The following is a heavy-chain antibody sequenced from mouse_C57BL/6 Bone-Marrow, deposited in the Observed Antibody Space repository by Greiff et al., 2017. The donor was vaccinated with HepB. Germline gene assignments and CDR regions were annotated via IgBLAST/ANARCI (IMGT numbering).Heavy chain of an antibody. CDR2: IDPSDSYT. D-gene: IGHD1-1*01. Sequence: QVQLQQPGAELVRPGTSVKLSCKASGYTFTSYWMHWVKQRPGQGLEWIGVIDPSDSYTNYNQKFKGKATLTVDTSSSTAYMQLSSLTSEDSAVYYWARSLNYCGRVPWYFDDWGTGTTVTVSS. CDR3: ARSLNYCGRVPWYFDD. J-gene: IGHJ1*03. V-gene: IGHV1-59*01. CDR1: GYTFTSYW.